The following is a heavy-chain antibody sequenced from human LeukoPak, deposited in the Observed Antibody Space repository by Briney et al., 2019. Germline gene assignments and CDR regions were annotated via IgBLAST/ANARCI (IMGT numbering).Heavy chain of an antibody. J-gene: IGHJ4*02. D-gene: IGHD3-3*01. V-gene: IGHV2-70*01. Sequence: SGPALVKPTQTLTLTCTFSGFSLRTSGMCVSWIRQPPGKALEWLALIDWDDDKYYSTSLKTRLTISKDTSKNQVVLTMTNMDPVDTATYYCARTYVTIFGVADFDYWGQGTLVTVSS. CDR1: GFSLRTSGMC. CDR2: IDWDDDK. CDR3: ARTYVTIFGVADFDY.